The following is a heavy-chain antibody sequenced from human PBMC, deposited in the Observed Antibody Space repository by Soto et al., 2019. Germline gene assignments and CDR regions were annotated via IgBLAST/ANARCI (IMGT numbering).Heavy chain of an antibody. Sequence: QVQLVQSGAEVKEPGASMKVSCKASGYTFTSHAIHWVRQAPGQRLEWMGRINAGSGNTRYSEKFQFRDAMSRDTSATTAYMELSSLRSEDTGVYYCARAASIAASGIFFQHWGQGTPVIVSS. V-gene: IGHV1-3*01. D-gene: IGHD3-3*02. CDR1: GYTFTSHA. CDR3: ARAASIAASGIFFQH. CDR2: INAGSGNT. J-gene: IGHJ1*01.